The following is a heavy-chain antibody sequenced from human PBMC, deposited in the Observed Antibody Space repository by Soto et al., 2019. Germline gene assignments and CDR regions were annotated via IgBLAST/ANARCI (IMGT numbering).Heavy chain of an antibody. J-gene: IGHJ5*02. CDR1: GGSISSGGYY. V-gene: IGHV4-31*03. CDR3: AREEGGGYDHRWFDP. Sequence: QVQLQESGPGLVKPSQTLSLTCTVSGGSISSGGYYWSWIRQHPGKGLEWIGYLYYSGSTYYNPSLKSRVTISVDTSQNQFSVKLSSVTAADTAVYYCAREEGGGYDHRWFDPWGQGTLVTVSS. CDR2: LYYSGST. D-gene: IGHD5-12*01.